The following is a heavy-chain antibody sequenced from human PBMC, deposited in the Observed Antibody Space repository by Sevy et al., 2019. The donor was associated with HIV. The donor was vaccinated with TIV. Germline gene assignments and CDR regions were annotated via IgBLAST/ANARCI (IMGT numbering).Heavy chain of an antibody. V-gene: IGHV3-53*01. J-gene: IGHJ3*02. D-gene: IGHD3-22*01. CDR1: GFTVGSNC. Sequence: GGSLRLSCAASGFTVGSNCMSWVRQAPGKGLEWVSIIYGGVTTSYADSVKGRFTISRDSSKNTLYLQMNSLRAEDTAVYYCARVSVYYYDSSGYYTTGNAFDIWGQGSMVTVSS. CDR2: IYGGVTT. CDR3: ARVSVYYYDSSGYYTTGNAFDI.